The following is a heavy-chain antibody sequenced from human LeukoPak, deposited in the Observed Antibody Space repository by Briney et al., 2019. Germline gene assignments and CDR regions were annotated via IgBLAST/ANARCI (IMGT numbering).Heavy chain of an antibody. Sequence: WASVKVSCKASGYTFTGYYMHWVRQAPGQGLEWMGWINPNSGDTNYAQKFQGRVTMTRDTSISTAYMELSRLRSDDTAVYYCAREIAAAGTYNWFDPWGQGTLVTVSS. V-gene: IGHV1-2*02. CDR3: AREIAAAGTYNWFDP. CDR2: INPNSGDT. CDR1: GYTFTGYY. J-gene: IGHJ5*02. D-gene: IGHD6-13*01.